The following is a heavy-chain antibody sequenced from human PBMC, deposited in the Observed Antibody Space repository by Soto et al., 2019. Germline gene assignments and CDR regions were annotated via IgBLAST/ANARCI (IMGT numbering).Heavy chain of an antibody. D-gene: IGHD1-20*01. CDR3: AIDGPGTITGTQYYYGMDV. V-gene: IGHV4-31*03. J-gene: IGHJ6*02. CDR1: GGYISSGGYY. Sequence: QVQLQESGPGLVKPSQTLSLTCTVSGGYISSGGYYWSWIRQHPGKGLEWIGYIYYSGSTYYNPSLKSRVTISVDTTKNQFSLKLSSVTAADTAVYYCAIDGPGTITGTQYYYGMDVWGQGTTVTVSS. CDR2: IYYSGST.